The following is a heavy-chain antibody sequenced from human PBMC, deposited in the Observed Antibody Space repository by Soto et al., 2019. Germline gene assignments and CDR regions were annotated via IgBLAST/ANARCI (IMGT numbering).Heavy chain of an antibody. CDR1: GGSISSNSHY. Sequence: QVQLQESGPGLVKPSETLSLTCTVSGGSISSNSHYWGWIRQPPGKGLEWIGNIYHRGTTYYNPSLKSRVTISVDTSKNQFFLRLNSVTATDTAVYYCARHQKYSSGWYIDYWGQGTLVTVSS. CDR2: IYHRGTT. D-gene: IGHD6-19*01. J-gene: IGHJ4*02. V-gene: IGHV4-39*01. CDR3: ARHQKYSSGWYIDY.